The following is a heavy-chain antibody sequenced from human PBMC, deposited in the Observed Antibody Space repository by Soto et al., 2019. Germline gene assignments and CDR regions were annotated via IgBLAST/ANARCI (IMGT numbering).Heavy chain of an antibody. CDR3: ARGEGLVGVDY. CDR1: GFTFSNYA. V-gene: IGHV3-30-3*01. Sequence: QVQLVESGGGVVQPGRSLRLSCVASGFTFSNYAMHWVRQAPGKGLEWVAVTSYDGSNKYYADSVKGRFTISRDNSKNTLYLQMSSLRTEDTAVFYCARGEGLVGVDYWGQGTLVTVSS. J-gene: IGHJ4*02. CDR2: TSYDGSNK. D-gene: IGHD1-26*01.